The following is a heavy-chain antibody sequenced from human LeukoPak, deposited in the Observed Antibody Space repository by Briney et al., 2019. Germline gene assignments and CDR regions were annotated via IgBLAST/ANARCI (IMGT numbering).Heavy chain of an antibody. V-gene: IGHV1-18*01. D-gene: IGHD3-3*01. Sequence: ASVKVSCKASGYTFTSYGISWVRQAPGQGLEWMGWISAYNGNTNYAQKLQGRVTMTTDTSTSTAYMELRSLRSDDTAVYCCARERGYDFWSGSDENWFDPWGQGTLVTVSS. CDR2: ISAYNGNT. J-gene: IGHJ5*02. CDR1: GYTFTSYG. CDR3: ARERGYDFWSGSDENWFDP.